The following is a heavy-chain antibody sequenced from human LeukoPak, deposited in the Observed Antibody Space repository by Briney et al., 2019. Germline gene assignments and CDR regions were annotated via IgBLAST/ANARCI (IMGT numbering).Heavy chain of an antibody. CDR2: IFPGDSDT. V-gene: IGHV5-51*01. D-gene: IGHD3-22*01. CDR1: GYTFTSYW. J-gene: IGHJ4*02. CDR3: ARRDSSGYSEY. Sequence: GESLKISCKSSGYTFTSYWIGWVRQMPGKGLEWMGIIFPGDSDTRYSPSFQGQVTISADKSISTAYLQWSSLKASGTAIYYCARRDSSGYSEYWGQGTLVTVSS.